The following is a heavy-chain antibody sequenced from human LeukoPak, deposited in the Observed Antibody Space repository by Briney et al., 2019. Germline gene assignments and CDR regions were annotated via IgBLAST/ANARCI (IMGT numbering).Heavy chain of an antibody. CDR3: AREADYAFWSGYGSYYYYYYMDV. Sequence: SGGSLRLSCAASGFTFSSFWMSWVRQAPGKWLEWVANIKQDGSEEYYVDSVKGRFTISRDNAKNSLYLQMNSLRAEDTAVYYCAREADYAFWSGYGSYYYYYYMDVWGKGTTVTVSS. V-gene: IGHV3-7*01. CDR2: IKQDGSEE. D-gene: IGHD3-3*01. J-gene: IGHJ6*03. CDR1: GFTFSSFW.